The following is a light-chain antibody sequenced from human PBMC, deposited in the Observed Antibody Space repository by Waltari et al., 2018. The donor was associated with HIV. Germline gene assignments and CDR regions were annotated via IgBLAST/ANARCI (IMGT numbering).Light chain of an antibody. V-gene: IGLV2-8*01. CDR2: EGS. CDR1: SSAVGGYDY. J-gene: IGLJ1*01. Sequence: QSALTQPPSASGSPGQSVTISCTGTSSAVGGYDYVSWYQHHPGKVPRLIMYEGSKRPSGLPDRFSGFKSGNTASLTVSGLQAEDEADYYCTSYAGSGEYVFGTGTKVTVL. CDR3: TSYAGSGEYV.